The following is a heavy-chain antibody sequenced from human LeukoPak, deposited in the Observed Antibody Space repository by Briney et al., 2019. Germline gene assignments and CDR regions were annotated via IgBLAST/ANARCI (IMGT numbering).Heavy chain of an antibody. Sequence: GGSLRLSCAASGFTFSSYAMSWVRQAPGKGLEWVSAISGSGGSTYYADSVKSRFTISRDNSKNTLYLQMNSLRAEDTAVYYCAKGKESSTSCCSDYWGQGTLVTVSS. CDR3: AKGKESSTSCCSDY. D-gene: IGHD2-2*01. CDR1: GFTFSSYA. J-gene: IGHJ4*02. V-gene: IGHV3-23*01. CDR2: ISGSGGST.